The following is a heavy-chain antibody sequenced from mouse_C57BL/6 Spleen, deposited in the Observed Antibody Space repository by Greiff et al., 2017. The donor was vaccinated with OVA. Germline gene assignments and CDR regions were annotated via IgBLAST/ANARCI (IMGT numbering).Heavy chain of an antibody. J-gene: IGHJ2*01. CDR2: LYPGSGST. CDR1: GYTFTSYW. Sequence: QVQLQQSGAELVKPGASVKMSCKASGYTFTSYWITWVKQRPGQGLEWIGDLYPGSGSTNYNEKFKSKATLTVDTSSSTAYMQLSSLTSEDSAVYYCAREGSDYFDYWGQGTTLTVSA. V-gene: IGHV1-55*01. CDR3: AREGSDYFDY.